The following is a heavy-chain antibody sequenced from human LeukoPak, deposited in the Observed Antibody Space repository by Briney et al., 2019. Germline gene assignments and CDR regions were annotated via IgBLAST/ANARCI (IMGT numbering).Heavy chain of an antibody. J-gene: IGHJ5*02. CDR2: INHSGNT. D-gene: IGHD2-15*01. CDR1: GGSFSGYY. V-gene: IGHV4-34*01. CDR3: VTEPGYCTGGRCYGGWFDP. Sequence: SGTLSLTCAVYGGSFSGYYWSWISQAPGKGLEWIGEINHSGNTNYNPSLKSRVTISLDTSKNQFSLKLNSVTAADTAVYYCVTEPGYCTGGRCYGGWFDPWGQGTLVTVSS.